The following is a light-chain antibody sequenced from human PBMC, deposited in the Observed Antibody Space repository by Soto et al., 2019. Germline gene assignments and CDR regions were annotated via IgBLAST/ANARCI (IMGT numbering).Light chain of an antibody. Sequence: ETVMTQSPVTLSASPGERATLSCWASQTVYSNLAWYQQIPGQAPRLLIYSTSTRATAIPASFSGSGSGTAFTLTISSLQSEDFADYYCQQYNTWPLTFGGGTKVEIK. CDR3: QQYNTWPLT. V-gene: IGKV3-15*01. J-gene: IGKJ4*01. CDR2: STS. CDR1: QTVYSN.